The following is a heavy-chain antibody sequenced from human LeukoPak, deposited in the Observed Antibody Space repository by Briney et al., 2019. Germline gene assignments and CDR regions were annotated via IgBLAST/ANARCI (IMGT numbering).Heavy chain of an antibody. J-gene: IGHJ4*02. CDR3: ARDIEVAGRKYFDS. D-gene: IGHD6-19*01. V-gene: IGHV3-33*01. CDR1: GFSFSHYG. Sequence: PGGSLRLSCAAAGFSFSHYGMHWVRQAPGKGLQWVATIWYDATNKYYEDSVNGRFTISRNNSKNTLYLQMNSLRAEDPALYYCARDIEVAGRKYFDSWGQGTLVTVSS. CDR2: IWYDATNK.